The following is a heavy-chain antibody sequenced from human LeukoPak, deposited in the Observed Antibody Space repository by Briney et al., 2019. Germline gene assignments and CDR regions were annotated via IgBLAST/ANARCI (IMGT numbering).Heavy chain of an antibody. J-gene: IGHJ4*02. CDR3: AKVRTLTFYPPES. CDR1: GFTFSSYW. CDR2: INSDGSST. V-gene: IGHV3-74*01. Sequence: PGGSLRLSCAASGFTFSSYWMHWVRQAPGKGLVWVSRINSDGSSTSYADSVKGRFTISRDNAKNTLYLQMNSLRAEDTAVYYCAKVRTLTFYPPESWGQGTLVTVSS. D-gene: IGHD2/OR15-2a*01.